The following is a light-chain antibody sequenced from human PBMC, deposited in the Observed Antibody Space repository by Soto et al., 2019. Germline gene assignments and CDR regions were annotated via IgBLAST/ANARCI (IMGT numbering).Light chain of an antibody. V-gene: IGKV1-39*01. CDR3: QHSFSPLWT. Sequence: DLQMTQSPSSLSASVGDRVTITCRASQSISNYLNWYQQKPGKAPKLLIYAASSMQSGVPSRFSGSGSETDFTLTISSLQPDDSAPYYCQHSFSPLWTFGQGTKVEV. CDR2: AAS. J-gene: IGKJ1*01. CDR1: QSISNY.